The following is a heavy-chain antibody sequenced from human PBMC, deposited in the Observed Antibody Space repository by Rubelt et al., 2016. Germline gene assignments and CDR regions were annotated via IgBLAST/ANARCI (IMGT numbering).Heavy chain of an antibody. CDR3: ARDKSLAD. CDR1: GYPFTTYG. J-gene: IGHJ4*02. V-gene: IGHV1-18*01. Sequence: QVQLVQSGAEVKRPGASVKVSCKASGYPFTTYGVTWVRQAPGQGLEWMGWISTFSGNTNYAQKFQGRVTITRDTSASIAYMELSSLGSEDTAVYYCARDKSLADWGQGTLVTVSS. CDR2: ISTFSGNT.